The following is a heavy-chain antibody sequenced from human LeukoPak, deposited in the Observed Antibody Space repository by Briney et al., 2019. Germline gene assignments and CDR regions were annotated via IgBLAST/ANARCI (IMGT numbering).Heavy chain of an antibody. CDR3: ARDQPERSGYFDY. D-gene: IGHD1-1*01. J-gene: IGHJ4*02. CDR1: GFTSGCCA. Sequence: GGSLRLSCAASGFTSGCCAMSWVRQAPGKGLEWVSTIDGSGGSTYYADSVKGRFTISRDNSKNTLYLQMNSLRAEDTAVYYCARDQPERSGYFDYWGQGTLVTVSS. V-gene: IGHV3-23*01. CDR2: IDGSGGST.